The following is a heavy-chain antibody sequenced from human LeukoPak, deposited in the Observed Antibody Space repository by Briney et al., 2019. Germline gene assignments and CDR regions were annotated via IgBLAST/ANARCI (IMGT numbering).Heavy chain of an antibody. CDR3: ARSPYSSGWYYFDY. CDR2: INHSGST. D-gene: IGHD6-19*01. CDR1: GGSFSGYY. V-gene: IGHV4-34*01. J-gene: IGHJ4*02. Sequence: SETLSLTCAVYGGSFSGYYWSWIRQPPGKGLEWTGEINHSGSTNYNPSLKSRVTISVDTSKNQFSLKLSSVTAADTAVYYCARSPYSSGWYYFDYWGQGTLVTVSS.